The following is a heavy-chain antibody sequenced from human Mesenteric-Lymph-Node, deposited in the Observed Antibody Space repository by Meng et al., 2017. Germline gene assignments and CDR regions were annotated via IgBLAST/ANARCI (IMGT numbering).Heavy chain of an antibody. CDR3: ARDLVSYCSGGSCTNFDY. Sequence: GESLKISCAASGFTFSSYSMNWVRQAPGKGLEWVSSISSSSSDIYYADSVKGRFTISRDNAKNSLYLQMNSLRAEDTAVYYCARDLVSYCSGGSCTNFDYWGQETLVTVSS. V-gene: IGHV3-21*01. J-gene: IGHJ4*02. D-gene: IGHD2-15*01. CDR1: GFTFSSYS. CDR2: ISSSSSDI.